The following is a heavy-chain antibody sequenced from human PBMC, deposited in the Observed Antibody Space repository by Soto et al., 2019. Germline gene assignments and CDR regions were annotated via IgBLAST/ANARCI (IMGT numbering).Heavy chain of an antibody. J-gene: IGHJ3*02. D-gene: IGHD4-17*01. Sequence: QVQLVESGGGVVQPGRSLRLSCAASGFTFSSYGMHWVRQAPGKGLEWVAVIWHDGSNKYYADSVKGRFTISRDNSKNTLYLQMNRLRAEDTAVYYCARVRGTTHPVVDAFDIWGQGTMVTVSS. CDR2: IWHDGSNK. CDR1: GFTFSSYG. V-gene: IGHV3-33*01. CDR3: ARVRGTTHPVVDAFDI.